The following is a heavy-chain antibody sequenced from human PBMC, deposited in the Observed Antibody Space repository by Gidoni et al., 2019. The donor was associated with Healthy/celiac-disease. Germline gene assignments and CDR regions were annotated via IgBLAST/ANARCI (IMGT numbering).Heavy chain of an antibody. V-gene: IGHV3-53*02. CDR1: GFTVSSNY. CDR2: IYSGGST. D-gene: IGHD5-18*01. J-gene: IGHJ3*02. Sequence: EVQLVETGGGLIQPGGSLRLSGAASGFTVSSNYMSWDRAAPGKGLAWVSVIYSGGSTYYADSGKGRFPISRDNSKNTLYLQMNSRSAEDTAVYDCARWKQLGEARYAFDIWGQGTRVTVSS. CDR3: ARWKQLGEARYAFDI.